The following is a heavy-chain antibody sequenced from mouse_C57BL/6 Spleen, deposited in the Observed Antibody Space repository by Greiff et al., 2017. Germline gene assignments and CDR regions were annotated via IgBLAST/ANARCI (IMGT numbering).Heavy chain of an antibody. CDR3: ATYDYSDY. Sequence: VQLQQSGAELVRPGSSVKMSCTTSGYTFTSYGINWVKQRPGQGLEWIGYIYIGNGYTEYNAKFKGKATLTSDTSSSTAYMQLSSLTSEDSAIYFCATYDYSDYGGQGTTLTVSS. V-gene: IGHV1-58*01. D-gene: IGHD2-4*01. CDR1: GYTFTSYG. J-gene: IGHJ2*01. CDR2: IYIGNGYT.